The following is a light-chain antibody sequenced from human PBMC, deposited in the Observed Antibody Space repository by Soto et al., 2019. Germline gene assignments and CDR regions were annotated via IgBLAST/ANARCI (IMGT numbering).Light chain of an antibody. CDR1: QSVSSN. CDR3: QQYNNWPPVT. J-gene: IGKJ5*01. Sequence: DIVITQSPVTLSVSPGERVTLSCRASQSVSSNLAWYQQKSGQAPRLLIYGASTRVTGIPARFSGSGSGTEFTLTISSLQSEDFAIYYCQQYNNWPPVTFGQGTRLEIK. V-gene: IGKV3-15*01. CDR2: GAS.